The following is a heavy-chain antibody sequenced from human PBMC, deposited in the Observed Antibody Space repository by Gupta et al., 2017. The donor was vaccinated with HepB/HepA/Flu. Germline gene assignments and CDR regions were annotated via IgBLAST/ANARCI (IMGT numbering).Heavy chain of an antibody. CDR2: ISGSGGST. Sequence: EVQLLESGGGLVQPGGSLRLSCAASGFTFSSYAMSWVRQAPGKGLEWVSAISGSGGSTYYADSVKGRFTISRDNSKNTLYLQMNSLRAEDTAVYYCAKLRQWELFTTDDFFDYWGQGTLVTVSS. J-gene: IGHJ4*02. CDR1: GFTFSSYA. CDR3: AKLRQWELFTTDDFFDY. D-gene: IGHD1-26*01. V-gene: IGHV3-23*01.